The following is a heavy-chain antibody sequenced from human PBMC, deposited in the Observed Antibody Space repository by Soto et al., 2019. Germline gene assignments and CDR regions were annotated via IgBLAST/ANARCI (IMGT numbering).Heavy chain of an antibody. J-gene: IGHJ4*02. CDR1: RFTFSSYA. Sequence: SLRLSCEASRFTFSSYAIHGVRQAPGKWLEWVAVISYDGSNKYYADSVKGRFTISRDNAKNSLYLQMNSLRAEDTAVYYCARDYYGDYGFDHWGQGTLVTVSS. CDR3: ARDYYGDYGFDH. CDR2: ISYDGSNK. V-gene: IGHV3-30-3*01. D-gene: IGHD4-17*01.